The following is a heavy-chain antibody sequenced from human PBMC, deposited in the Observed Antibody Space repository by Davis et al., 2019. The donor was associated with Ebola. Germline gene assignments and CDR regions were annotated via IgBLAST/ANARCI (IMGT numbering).Heavy chain of an antibody. D-gene: IGHD1-26*01. CDR3: ARGSWGVGATQPGDY. CDR2: INPNSGGT. J-gene: IGHJ4*02. Sequence: ASVKVSCKASGYTFTGYYMHWVRQAPGQGLEWMGWINPNSGGTNYAQKFQGWVTMTRDTSISTAYMELSRLRSDDTAVYYCARGSWGVGATQPGDYWGQGTLVTVSS. CDR1: GYTFTGYY. V-gene: IGHV1-2*04.